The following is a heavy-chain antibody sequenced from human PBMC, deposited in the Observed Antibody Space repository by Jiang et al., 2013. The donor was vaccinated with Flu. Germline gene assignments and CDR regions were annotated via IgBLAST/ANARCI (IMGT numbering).Heavy chain of an antibody. Sequence: KPTQTLTVTCTFSGFSLSTSGMCVSWIRQPPGKALEWLALIDWDDDKYYSTSLKTRLTISKDTSKNQVVLTMTNMDPVDTATYYCARIQGGGYPQLAYYGMDVWGQGTTVIVSS. CDR3: ARIQGGGYPQLAYYGMDV. D-gene: IGHD1-26*01. CDR1: GFSLSTSGMC. CDR2: IDWDDDK. J-gene: IGHJ6*02. V-gene: IGHV2-70*01.